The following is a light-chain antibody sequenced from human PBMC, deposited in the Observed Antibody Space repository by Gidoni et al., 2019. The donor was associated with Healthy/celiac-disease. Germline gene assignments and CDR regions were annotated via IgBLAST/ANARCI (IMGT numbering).Light chain of an antibody. CDR3: YSRDSSGNQHLV. J-gene: IGLJ2*01. Sequence: SSELTQAPAVSVPLEQPVMITCQGDSLRSYYASWYQQKPGQAPVLFIYGKTNRTSGIPDRFSGSSSGNTASLTIAVAQAEDEDDYDCYSRDSSGNQHLVFGGGTKLTVL. V-gene: IGLV3-19*01. CDR2: GKT. CDR1: SLRSYY.